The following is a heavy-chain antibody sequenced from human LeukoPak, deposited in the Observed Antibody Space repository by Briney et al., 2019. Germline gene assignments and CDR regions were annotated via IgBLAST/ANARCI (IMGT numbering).Heavy chain of an antibody. CDR2: IYYSGST. D-gene: IGHD2-15*01. V-gene: IGHV4-31*03. Sequence: SQTLSLTCTVSGGSISSGGYYWSWTRQHPGKGLEWIGYIYYSGSTYYNPSLKSRVTISVDTSKNQFSLKLSSVTAADTAVYYCARADGYCSGGSCSDFDYWGQGTLVTVSS. CDR1: GGSISSGGYY. J-gene: IGHJ4*02. CDR3: ARADGYCSGGSCSDFDY.